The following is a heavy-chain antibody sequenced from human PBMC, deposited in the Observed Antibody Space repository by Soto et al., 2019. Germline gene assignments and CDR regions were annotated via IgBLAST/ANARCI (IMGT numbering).Heavy chain of an antibody. Sequence: EVQLVESGGVLVQPGGSLRLSCVASGLTFSDHYMDWVRQAPGKGLEWVGRSRNKAKSYTTDYAASGTGRFTISRDDSKTSVYLQMNILETEDTAVYYCVRAARSGTTHFDYWGQGTLVTVSS. V-gene: IGHV3-72*01. CDR2: SRNKAKSYTT. J-gene: IGHJ4*02. CDR3: VRAARSGTTHFDY. D-gene: IGHD1-7*01. CDR1: GLTFSDHY.